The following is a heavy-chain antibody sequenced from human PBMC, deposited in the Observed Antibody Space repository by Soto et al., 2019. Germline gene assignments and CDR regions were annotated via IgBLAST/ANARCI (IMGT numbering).Heavy chain of an antibody. J-gene: IGHJ6*02. V-gene: IGHV4-31*03. CDR1: GGSIRSGGYY. Sequence: SETLSLTCTVSGGSIRSGGYYWSWVRQNPRKGLEWIGNIYYSGNTYYNPSLKSRLTISVDTSKNQFSLNLSSVTATDTAVYYCARDRLMATAGTARHYFGLDVWGQGTTVTVSS. CDR3: ARDRLMATAGTARHYFGLDV. D-gene: IGHD5-18*01. CDR2: IYYSGNT.